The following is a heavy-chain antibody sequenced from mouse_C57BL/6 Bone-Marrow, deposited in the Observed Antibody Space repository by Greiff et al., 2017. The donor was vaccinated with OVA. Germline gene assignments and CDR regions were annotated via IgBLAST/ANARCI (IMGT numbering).Heavy chain of an antibody. V-gene: IGHV1-42*01. Sequence: EVQLQQSGPELVKPGASVKISCKASGYSFTGYYMNWVKQSPEKSLEWIGEINPSPGGTTYNQKFKAKATLTVDKSSSTAYMQLKSLTSEYSAVYYCSRSDYYGYDWFAYWGQGTLVTVSA. CDR2: INPSPGGT. J-gene: IGHJ3*01. CDR3: SRSDYYGYDWFAY. CDR1: GYSFTGYY. D-gene: IGHD2-2*01.